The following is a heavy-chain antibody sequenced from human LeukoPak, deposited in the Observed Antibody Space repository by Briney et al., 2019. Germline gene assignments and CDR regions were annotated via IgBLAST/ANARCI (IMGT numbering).Heavy chain of an antibody. V-gene: IGHV3-9*03. CDR3: AKDIGSGSGSYPNYYYYYMDV. Sequence: GGSLRLSCAASGFTFDDYAMHWVRQAPGKGLEWVSGISWNSGSIGYADSVKGRFTISRDNAKNSLYLQMNSLRDEDMALYYCAKDIGSGSGSYPNYYYYYMDVWGKGTTVTVSS. CDR2: ISWNSGSI. CDR1: GFTFDDYA. J-gene: IGHJ6*03. D-gene: IGHD1-26*01.